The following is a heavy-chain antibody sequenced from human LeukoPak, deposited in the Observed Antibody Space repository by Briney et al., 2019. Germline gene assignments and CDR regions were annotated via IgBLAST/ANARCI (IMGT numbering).Heavy chain of an antibody. J-gene: IGHJ6*03. D-gene: IGHD5-24*01. Sequence: GESLKISCKGSGYNFSNYWIGWVRQMPGKGLESMGIIYPGDSDTRYSPSFQGQVTISADKSINTAYLQWSSLKASDTAMYYCARQGRGYSPYYYYYMDVWGKGTTVTVSS. CDR3: ARQGRGYSPYYYYYMDV. CDR2: IYPGDSDT. CDR1: GYNFSNYW. V-gene: IGHV5-51*01.